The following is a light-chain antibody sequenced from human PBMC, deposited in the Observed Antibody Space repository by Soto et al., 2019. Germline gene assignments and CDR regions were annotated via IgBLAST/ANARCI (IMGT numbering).Light chain of an antibody. CDR2: DAS. CDR3: QQYATSFRT. Sequence: EIVLTQSPGTLSLSPRERATFSCRSSQSVSNNFLAWYQQKPGQAPRLLISDASSRATGILERFSGSGSGTDFTLTISSLEPEDFAVYYCQQYATSFRTFGQGTKV. V-gene: IGKV3-20*01. CDR1: QSVSNNF. J-gene: IGKJ1*01.